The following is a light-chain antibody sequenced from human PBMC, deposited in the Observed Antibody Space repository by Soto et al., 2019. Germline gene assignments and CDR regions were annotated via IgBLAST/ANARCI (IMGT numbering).Light chain of an antibody. CDR3: KQYTIWPIT. J-gene: IGKJ5*01. V-gene: IGKV3D-15*01. CDR1: ESITSN. Sequence: EIVMTQSPATLSVSPGERATLSCRASESITSNLAWYQQKPGQAPRLLIYGASIRATDFPARFSGSGYGTDFTLTISSLQSEDFAVYYCKQYTIWPITFGQGTRLEIK. CDR2: GAS.